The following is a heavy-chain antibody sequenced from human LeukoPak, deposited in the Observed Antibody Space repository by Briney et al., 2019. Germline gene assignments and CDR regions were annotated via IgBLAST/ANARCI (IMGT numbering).Heavy chain of an antibody. V-gene: IGHV1-69*05. CDR3: ATSLSNYKYYYFDY. J-gene: IGHJ4*02. Sequence: SVKVSCKASGGTFSSYAISWVRQAPGQGLEWMGGIIPIFGTANYAQKFQGRVTITTDESTSTAYMELSSLRSEDTAVHYCATSLSNYKYYYFDYWGQGTLVTVSS. D-gene: IGHD4-11*01. CDR1: GGTFSSYA. CDR2: IIPIFGTA.